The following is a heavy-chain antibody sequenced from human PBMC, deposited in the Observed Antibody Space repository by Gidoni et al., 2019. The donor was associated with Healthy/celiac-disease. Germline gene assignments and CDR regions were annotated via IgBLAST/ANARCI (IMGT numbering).Heavy chain of an antibody. CDR3: ARSAGGSVSYLNWFDP. CDR2: INHSGST. V-gene: IGHV4-34*01. Sequence: QVQLQQWGAGLLKPSETLSLTCAVDGGSFSGYYWSWIRQPPGKGLEWIGEINHSGSTNYNPSLKSRVTISVDTSKNQFSLKLSSVTAADTAVYYCARSAGGSVSYLNWFDPWGQGTLVTVSS. D-gene: IGHD3-10*01. CDR1: GGSFSGYY. J-gene: IGHJ5*02.